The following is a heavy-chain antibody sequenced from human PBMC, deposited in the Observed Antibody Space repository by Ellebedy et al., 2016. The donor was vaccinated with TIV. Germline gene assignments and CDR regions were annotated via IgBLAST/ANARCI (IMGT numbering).Heavy chain of an antibody. CDR1: GFTFSRYW. CDR3: ARGSGDLPFDY. V-gene: IGHV3-21*01. CDR2: ISSSGTYI. D-gene: IGHD4-17*01. J-gene: IGHJ4*02. Sequence: PGGSLRLSCTASGFTFSRYWMNWVRQAPGKGLEWVSCISSSGTYIYYADSLKGRFTISRDSAKNSLYLQMNSLRAEDTAVYYCARGSGDLPFDYWGQGTLVTVSS.